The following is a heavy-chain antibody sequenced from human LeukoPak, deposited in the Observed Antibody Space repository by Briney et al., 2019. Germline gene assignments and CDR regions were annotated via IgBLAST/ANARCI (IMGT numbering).Heavy chain of an antibody. J-gene: IGHJ4*02. Sequence: GGSLRLSCAASGFTFSDAWMSWVRQAPGKGLEWVSYISNSGSSIYYADSVKGRFTTSRDNAKSSLYLQMNSLRAEDTAVYYCARDSGDIVVVVAASGESFDYWGQGTLVTVSS. V-gene: IGHV3-11*04. CDR2: ISNSGSSI. CDR3: ARDSGDIVVVVAASGESFDY. D-gene: IGHD2-15*01. CDR1: GFTFSDAW.